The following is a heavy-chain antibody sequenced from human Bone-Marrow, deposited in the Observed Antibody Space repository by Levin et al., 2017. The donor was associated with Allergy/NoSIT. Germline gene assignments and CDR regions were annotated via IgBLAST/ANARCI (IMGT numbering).Heavy chain of an antibody. J-gene: IGHJ4*02. CDR3: AHRLRSGTAWSAPYFDY. CDR2: IYWDNDK. CDR1: GFSLSSSGVG. D-gene: IGHD3-10*01. V-gene: IGHV2-5*02. Sequence: SGPTLVKPTQTLTLTCTFSGFSLSSSGVGVGWIRQPPGKALEWLAVIYWDNDKRYSPSLKSRLTVTKDTSKNQVVLTMTNMDPVDTATYYCAHRLRSGTAWSAPYFDYWGQGTLVTVSS.